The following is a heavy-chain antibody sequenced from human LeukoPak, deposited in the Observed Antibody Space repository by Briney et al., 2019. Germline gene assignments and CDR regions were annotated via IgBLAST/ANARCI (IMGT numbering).Heavy chain of an antibody. D-gene: IGHD2-21*02. CDR2: INHSGST. CDR3: ARTYCGGDCRGYYYSYYMDV. V-gene: IGHV4-34*01. J-gene: IGHJ6*03. CDR1: GGSFSGYY. Sequence: PSETLSLTCAVYGGSFSGYYWSWIRQPPGKGLEWIGEINHSGSTNYNPSLKSRITISVDTSKNQFSLRLSSATAADTAVYYCARTYCGGDCRGYYYSYYMDVWGKGTTVTISS.